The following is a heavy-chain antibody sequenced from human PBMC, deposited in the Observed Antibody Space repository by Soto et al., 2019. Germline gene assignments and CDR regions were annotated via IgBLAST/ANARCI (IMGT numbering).Heavy chain of an antibody. Sequence: QVQLVESGGGVVQPGRSLRLSCAASGFTFSNYGMHWVRQAPGKGLEWVAVISYHGRDKYYADSVKGRFTISRDNSKNTLYLEMNSRRAENTDVYYCAKDHLMTTVTTVCYWGQGTLVTVSS. CDR1: GFTFSNYG. CDR3: AKDHLMTTVTTVCY. J-gene: IGHJ4*02. D-gene: IGHD4-17*01. CDR2: ISYHGRDK. V-gene: IGHV3-30*18.